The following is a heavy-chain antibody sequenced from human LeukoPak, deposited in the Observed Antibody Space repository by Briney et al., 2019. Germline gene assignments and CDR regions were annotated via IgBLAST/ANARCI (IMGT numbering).Heavy chain of an antibody. CDR1: GYTFTGYY. V-gene: IGHV1-18*04. CDR2: ISAYTGNT. D-gene: IGHD2-2*01. Sequence: GASVKVSCKASGYTFTGYYMHWVRQAPGQGLEWMGWISAYTGNTNYAPKFQGRVTMTTDTSTSTAHMELRSLTSDDTAVYYCARVASTTCDCPEYFDYWGQGTLATVPS. CDR3: ARVASTTCDCPEYFDY. J-gene: IGHJ4*02.